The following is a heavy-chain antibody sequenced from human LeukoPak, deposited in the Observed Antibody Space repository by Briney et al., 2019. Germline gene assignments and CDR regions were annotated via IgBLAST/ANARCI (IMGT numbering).Heavy chain of an antibody. D-gene: IGHD5-18*01. J-gene: IGHJ3*02. CDR2: ISSSGSTI. V-gene: IGHV3-48*03. CDR3: ARGRDSYGPHAFDI. CDR1: GFTLDDYA. Sequence: PGRSLRLSCAASGFTLDDYAMHWVRQAPGKGLEWVSYISSSGSTIYYADSVKGRFTISRDNAKNSLYLQMNSLRAEDTAVYYCARGRDSYGPHAFDIWGQGTMVTVSS.